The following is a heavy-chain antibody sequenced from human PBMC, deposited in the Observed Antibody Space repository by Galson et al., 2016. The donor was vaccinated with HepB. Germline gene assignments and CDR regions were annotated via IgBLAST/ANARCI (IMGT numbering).Heavy chain of an antibody. CDR3: ATLKRLFLMRGTVGIDY. CDR1: GFAFSNAW. Sequence: SLRLSCAASGFAFSNAWMHWVRQAPGKGLEWVGRIKSKTNGGTREYAAPGKGRFTISRDDSKNTLYLQINSLQSEDTAVYYCATLKRLFLMRGTVGIDYWGQGILVTVSS. J-gene: IGHJ4*02. V-gene: IGHV3-15*07. CDR2: IKSKTNGGTR. D-gene: IGHD2/OR15-2a*01.